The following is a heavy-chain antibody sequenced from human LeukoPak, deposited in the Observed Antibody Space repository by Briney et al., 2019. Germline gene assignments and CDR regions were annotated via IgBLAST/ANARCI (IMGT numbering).Heavy chain of an antibody. CDR2: ISGSGGST. CDR1: GFTFSSYA. Sequence: GGSLRLSCAASGFTFSSYAMSWVRQAPGKGLEWVSAISGSGGSTYYADSVKGRFTISRDNAKNSLYLQMNSLRAEDTAVYYCARELYGADTYYYYYYMDVWGKGTTVTISS. V-gene: IGHV3-23*01. J-gene: IGHJ6*03. D-gene: IGHD1-26*01. CDR3: ARELYGADTYYYYYYMDV.